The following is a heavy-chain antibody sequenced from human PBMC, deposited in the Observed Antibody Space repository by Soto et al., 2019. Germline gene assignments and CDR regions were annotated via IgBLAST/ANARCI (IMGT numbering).Heavy chain of an antibody. CDR2: IYYSGST. CDR3: ARAKNRRYYDILTGYHTRGHFDY. D-gene: IGHD3-9*01. V-gene: IGHV4-31*03. CDR1: GGSISSGGYY. Sequence: PSETLSLTCTVSGGSISSGGYYWSWIRQHPGKGLEWIGYIYYSGSTYYNPSLKSRVTISVDTSKNQFSLKLSSVTAADTAVYYCARAKNRRYYDILTGYHTRGHFDYWGQGTLVTVSS. J-gene: IGHJ4*02.